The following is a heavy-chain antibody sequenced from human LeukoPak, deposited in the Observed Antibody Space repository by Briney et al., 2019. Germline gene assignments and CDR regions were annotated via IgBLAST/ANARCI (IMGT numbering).Heavy chain of an antibody. J-gene: IGHJ4*02. V-gene: IGHV3-23*01. CDR3: AKEPSPRTLGTGDY. D-gene: IGHD7-27*01. CDR2: ISGSGGST. Sequence: GGSLRLSCAASGFTFSSYSMNWVRQAPGKGLEWVSAISGSGGSTYYADSVKGRFTISRDNSKNTLYLQMNSLRAEDTAVYYCAKEPSPRTLGTGDYWGQGTLVTASS. CDR1: GFTFSSYS.